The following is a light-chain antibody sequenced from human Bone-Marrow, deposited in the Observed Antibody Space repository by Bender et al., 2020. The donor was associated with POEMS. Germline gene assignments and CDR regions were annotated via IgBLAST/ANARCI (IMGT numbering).Light chain of an antibody. V-gene: IGLV2-14*02. CDR3: SSYTSSSTDV. CDR1: SSDVGAYNL. Sequence: QSALTQPASVSGSPGQSITISCTGASSDVGAYNLVSWYQQHPGKAPKLLIYEVRKRPSGVSNRFSGSKSGNTASLTISGLQAEDEADYYCSSYTSSSTDVFGTGTKVTVL. CDR2: EVR. J-gene: IGLJ1*01.